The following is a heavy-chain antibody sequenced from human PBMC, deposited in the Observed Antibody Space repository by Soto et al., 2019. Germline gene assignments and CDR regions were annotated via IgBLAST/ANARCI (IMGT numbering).Heavy chain of an antibody. D-gene: IGHD3-9*01. CDR3: ARGRNDLLTGHYYFDY. Sequence: SETLSLTCTVSGGSISSGGYYWSWIRQHPGKGLEWIGYIYYSGSTYYNPSLKSRVTISVDTSKNQFSLKLRSVTAADTSVYYCARGRNDLLTGHYYFDYWGQGTLVTVSS. J-gene: IGHJ4*02. CDR1: GGSISSGGYY. CDR2: IYYSGST. V-gene: IGHV4-31*03.